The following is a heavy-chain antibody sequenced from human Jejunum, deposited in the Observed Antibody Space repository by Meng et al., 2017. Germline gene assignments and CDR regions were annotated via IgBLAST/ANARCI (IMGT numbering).Heavy chain of an antibody. J-gene: IGHJ4*02. Sequence: QVQLQESGPGLVKPSQTLSLTCTVSGGSISSGDYYWSWIRQPPGKGLEWIGYIYYSGSTSYNPSLKSRVAISVDTSKNQFSLKLSSVTAADTAVYYCARHPTGGYNYFDYWGQGTLVTVSS. V-gene: IGHV4-30-4*01. CDR2: IYYSGST. CDR3: ARHPTGGYNYFDY. CDR1: GGSISSGDYY. D-gene: IGHD2-8*02.